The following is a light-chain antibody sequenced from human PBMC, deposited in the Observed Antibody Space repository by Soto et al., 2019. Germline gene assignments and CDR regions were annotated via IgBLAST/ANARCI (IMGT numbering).Light chain of an antibody. Sequence: EIVLTQSPGTLSLSPGERATLSCRASQSVGNSLAWYQQKPGLAPTLLISDAVIRASGVPDRFTGGGSGTDFTLTIRRLEPEDFALYYCQQYSGSPITFGHGTRLEIK. CDR2: DAV. V-gene: IGKV3-20*01. CDR1: QSVGNS. J-gene: IGKJ5*01. CDR3: QQYSGSPIT.